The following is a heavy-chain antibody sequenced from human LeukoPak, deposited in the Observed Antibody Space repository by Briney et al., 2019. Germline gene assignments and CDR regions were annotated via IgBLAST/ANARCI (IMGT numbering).Heavy chain of an antibody. Sequence: PGGSLRLSCVASGXTFSSYDMNWVRQAPGKGLEWVSGISGSAGNTNYADSVKGRFTISRDNSKNTLYLQMNSLRAEDTAVYYCAKDQEAQIWLRGGYFDNWGQGTLVTVSS. V-gene: IGHV3-23*01. CDR3: AKDQEAQIWLRGGYFDN. CDR1: GXTFSSYD. D-gene: IGHD5-18*01. J-gene: IGHJ4*02. CDR2: ISGSAGNT.